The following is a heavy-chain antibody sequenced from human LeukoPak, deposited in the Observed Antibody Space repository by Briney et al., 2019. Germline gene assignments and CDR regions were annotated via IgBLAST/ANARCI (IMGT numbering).Heavy chain of an antibody. Sequence: ASVKVSCKASGYTFTNYGFSWVRQAPGQGLEWMGWVSPYNGHTNYVQKLQGRVTMTTDTSTSTAYMELRSLRSDDTAVYYCARDPDSGSYSSGYCGQGTLVTVSS. V-gene: IGHV1-18*01. CDR1: GYTFTNYG. CDR3: ARDPDSGSYSSGY. J-gene: IGHJ4*02. D-gene: IGHD1-26*01. CDR2: VSPYNGHT.